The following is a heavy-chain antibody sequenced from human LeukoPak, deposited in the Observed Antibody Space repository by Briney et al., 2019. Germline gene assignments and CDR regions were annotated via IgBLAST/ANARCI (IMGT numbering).Heavy chain of an antibody. J-gene: IGHJ4*02. CDR2: VYYSGNT. CDR3: ARHHAEILVPND. Sequence: KPSETLSLTCTVSGGSISSYYWGWIRQPPGKGLEWIGSVYYSGNTYYNPSLKTRATISIDTPTSKNQFSLTLSSVTAADTAVYYCARHHAEILVPNDWGQGTLVTVSS. D-gene: IGHD1-1*01. V-gene: IGHV4-39*01. CDR1: GGSISSYY.